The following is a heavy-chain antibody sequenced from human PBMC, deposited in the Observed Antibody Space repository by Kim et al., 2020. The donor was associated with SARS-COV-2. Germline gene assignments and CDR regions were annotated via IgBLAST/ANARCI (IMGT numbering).Heavy chain of an antibody. CDR3: TTASDLIVGATTDDY. CDR1: GFTFSNAW. J-gene: IGHJ4*02. Sequence: GGSLRLSCAASGFTFSNAWMSWVRQAPGKGLEWVGRIKSKTDGGTTDYAAPVKGRFTISRDDSKNTLYLQMNSLKTEDTAVYYCTTASDLIVGATTDDYWGQGTLVTVSS. D-gene: IGHD1-26*01. V-gene: IGHV3-15*01. CDR2: IKSKTDGGTT.